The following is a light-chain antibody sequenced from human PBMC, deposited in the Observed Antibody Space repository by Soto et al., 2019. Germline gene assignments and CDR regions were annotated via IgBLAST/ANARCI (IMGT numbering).Light chain of an antibody. CDR1: KVIANY. Sequence: DIQMTQSPSSLSASVGDRVTITCRASKVIANYLAWYQQKPGKVPKLLIYAASTLQSGVPSRFGGSGSGTDFTLTISGLQPEDVATYYCQRYDSAPQTFGHGTKVEIK. J-gene: IGKJ1*01. CDR3: QRYDSAPQT. CDR2: AAS. V-gene: IGKV1-27*01.